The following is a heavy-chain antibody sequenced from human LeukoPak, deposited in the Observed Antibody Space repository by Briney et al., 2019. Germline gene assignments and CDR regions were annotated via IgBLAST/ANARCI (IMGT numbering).Heavy chain of an antibody. D-gene: IGHD5-24*01. Sequence: PSETLSLTCSVSGGTISRYYLSWIRQPPGKGLEWIGDIYYNASTNYNPSLKSRVPISVDTSKNQFSLKLSSVTAADTAVYYCARHPRDGYNAPYLYYGVAVWGGGTTVTVSS. J-gene: IGHJ6*04. CDR1: GGTISRYY. CDR3: ARHPRDGYNAPYLYYGVAV. V-gene: IGHV4-59*08. CDR2: IYYNAST.